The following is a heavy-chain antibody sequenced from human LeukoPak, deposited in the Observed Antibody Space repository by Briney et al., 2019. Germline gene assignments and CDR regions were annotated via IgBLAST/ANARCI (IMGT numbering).Heavy chain of an antibody. CDR2: IYYSGST. D-gene: IGHD5-18*01. CDR1: GGSISSYY. J-gene: IGHJ4*02. V-gene: IGHV4-59*01. CDR3: ARGRYSYGPNDY. Sequence: TSETLSLTCTVSGGSISSYYWSWIRQPPGKGLEWIGYIYYSGSTNYNPSLKSRVTISVDTSKNQFSLKLSSVTAADTAVYYCARGRYSYGPNDYWGQGTLVTVSS.